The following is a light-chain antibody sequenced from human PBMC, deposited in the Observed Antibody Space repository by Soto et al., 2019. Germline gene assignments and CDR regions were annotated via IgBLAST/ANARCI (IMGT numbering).Light chain of an antibody. Sequence: QSALTQPASVSGSPGQSISISCTGTSSDVGSYNLVSWYQQHPGKAPKLMIYEGGKRPSGVSDRFSGSKSGNTASLTISGLQAEDEADYYCCTYVGGTTWVFGGGTKLTVL. CDR1: SSDVGSYNL. V-gene: IGLV2-23*01. J-gene: IGLJ3*02. CDR2: EGG. CDR3: CTYVGGTTWV.